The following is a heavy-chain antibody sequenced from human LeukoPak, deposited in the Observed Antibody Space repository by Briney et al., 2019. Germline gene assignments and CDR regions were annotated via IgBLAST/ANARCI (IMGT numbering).Heavy chain of an antibody. Sequence: GGSLRLSCAASGFTFSSYWMSWVRQAPGKGLEWVANIKQDGSEKYYVDSVKGRFTISRDNAKDSLYLQMNSLRAEDTAVYYCARGFRGWYAEGFDYWGQGTLVTVSS. D-gene: IGHD6-19*01. V-gene: IGHV3-7*03. J-gene: IGHJ4*02. CDR3: ARGFRGWYAEGFDY. CDR2: IKQDGSEK. CDR1: GFTFSSYW.